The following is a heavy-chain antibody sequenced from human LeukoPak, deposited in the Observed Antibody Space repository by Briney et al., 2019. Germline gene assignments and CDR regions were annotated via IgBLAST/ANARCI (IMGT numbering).Heavy chain of an antibody. V-gene: IGHV3-30*18. CDR2: ISYDGSNK. J-gene: IGHJ4*02. Sequence: GGSLRLSCAASGFTVSSNYMSWVRQAPGKGLEWVAVISYDGSNKYYADSVKGRFTISRDNSKNTLYLQMNSLRAEDTAVYYCAKGDYDYVWGSYPIDYWGQGTLVTVSS. D-gene: IGHD3-16*01. CDR3: AKGDYDYVWGSYPIDY. CDR1: GFTVSSNY.